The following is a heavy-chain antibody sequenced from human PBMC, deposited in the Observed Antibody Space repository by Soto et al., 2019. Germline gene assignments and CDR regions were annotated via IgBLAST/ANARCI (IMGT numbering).Heavy chain of an antibody. J-gene: IGHJ4*02. CDR2: ISARGGSS. V-gene: IGHV3-23*01. Sequence: EVHLLESGGGLVQPGGSLRLSCAASGFSFNSYAMXXXXRAPGKGLEWVSVISARGGSSYFADSVKGRFTISRDNSXXXXXXXXXXXXXXXXXXXXXXXXXXXXXASVDNWGQGTLVLVSS. CDR3: XXXXXXXXASVDN. CDR1: GFSFNSYA.